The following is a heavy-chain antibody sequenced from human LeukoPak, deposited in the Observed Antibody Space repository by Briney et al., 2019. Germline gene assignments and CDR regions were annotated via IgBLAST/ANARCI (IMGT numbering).Heavy chain of an antibody. Sequence: GGSLRLSCTASGFTFGDYAMSWVRQAPGKGLEWVGFIRSKAYGGTTEYAASVKGRFTISRDDSKSIAYLQMNSLKTEDTAVYYRTVLTGDSWGQGTLVTVSS. CDR1: GFTFGDYA. CDR3: TVLTGDS. J-gene: IGHJ4*02. V-gene: IGHV3-49*04. D-gene: IGHD2-21*02. CDR2: IRSKAYGGTT.